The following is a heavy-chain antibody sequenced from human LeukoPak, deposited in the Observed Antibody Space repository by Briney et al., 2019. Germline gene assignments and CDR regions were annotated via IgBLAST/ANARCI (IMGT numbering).Heavy chain of an antibody. CDR2: INPDSGGT. CDR3: ARGRGYSYGWDAFDI. J-gene: IGHJ3*02. CDR1: GYTFTGYY. D-gene: IGHD5-18*01. Sequence: GASVKVSCKASGYTFTGYYMHWVRQAPGQGLEWMGWINPDSGGTNYAQKFQGRVTMTRDTSISTAYMELSSLRSEDTAVYYCARGRGYSYGWDAFDIWGQGTMVTVSS. V-gene: IGHV1-2*02.